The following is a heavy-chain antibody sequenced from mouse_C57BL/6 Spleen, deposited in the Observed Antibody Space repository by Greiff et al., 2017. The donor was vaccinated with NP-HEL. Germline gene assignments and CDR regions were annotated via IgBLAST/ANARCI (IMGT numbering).Heavy chain of an antibody. V-gene: IGHV1-61*01. CDR3: ARSHYYGSSTYYFDY. CDR1: GYTFTSYW. CDR2: IYPSDSET. Sequence: QLPGAELVSPGSSVKLSCKASGYTFTSYWMDWVKQRPGQGLEWIGNIYPSDSETHYNQKFKDKATLTVDKSSSTAYMQLSSLTSEDSAVYYCARSHYYGSSTYYFDYWGQGTTLTVSS. J-gene: IGHJ2*01. D-gene: IGHD1-1*01.